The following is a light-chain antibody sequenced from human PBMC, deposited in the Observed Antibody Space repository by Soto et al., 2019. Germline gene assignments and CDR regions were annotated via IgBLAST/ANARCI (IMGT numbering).Light chain of an antibody. CDR1: QSVSSSY. CDR3: QHYGGSPSFT. CDR2: GES. V-gene: IGKV3-20*01. Sequence: EIVLTQSPGTLSLSPGERATLSCRASQSVSSSYLGWYQQKPGQAPRLLIYGESGRATGIPDRFSGSGSVTDFTLTISRLEPEDFAVYYCQHYGGSPSFTFGPGTKVDIK. J-gene: IGKJ3*01.